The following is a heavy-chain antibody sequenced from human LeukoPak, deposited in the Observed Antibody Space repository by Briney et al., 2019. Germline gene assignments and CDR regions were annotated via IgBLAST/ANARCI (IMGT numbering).Heavy chain of an antibody. J-gene: IGHJ4*02. D-gene: IGHD3-10*01. V-gene: IGHV1-8*02. CDR3: ARDRTGVRNYY. CDR2: MNPNSGNT. Sequence: GASVKVSCKASGCTFTSYDINWVRQATGQGLEWMGWMNPNSGNTGYAQKFQGRVTITRNTSISTAYMELSSLRSEDTAVYYCARDRTGVRNYYWGQGTLVTVSS. CDR1: GCTFTSYD.